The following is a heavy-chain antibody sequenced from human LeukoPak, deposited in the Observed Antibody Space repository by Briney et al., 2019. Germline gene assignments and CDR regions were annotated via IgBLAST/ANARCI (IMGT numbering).Heavy chain of an antibody. CDR2: IKQDGSEK. CDR1: GFTFSSYW. D-gene: IGHD3-3*01. Sequence: PGGSLRLSCAASGFTFSSYWMSWVRQAPGKGLEWVANIKQDGSEKYYVDSVKGRFTISRDNAKNSLYLQMNSLRAEDTAVYYCARHQSIPRAIQRFLEWSSSPQYYGMDVWGQGTTVTVSS. CDR3: ARHQSIPRAIQRFLEWSSSPQYYGMDV. V-gene: IGHV3-7*01. J-gene: IGHJ6*02.